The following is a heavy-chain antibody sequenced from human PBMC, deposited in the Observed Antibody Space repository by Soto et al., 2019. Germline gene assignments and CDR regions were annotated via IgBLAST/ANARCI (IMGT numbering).Heavy chain of an antibody. Sequence: EVQLVASGGDLIQPGGSLRLSCAASGFSVSSNYMAWVRQAPGKGLEWLSVIYSGGATYYTDSVKGRFTISRDTSKNIGYLQMSSLRAEDTAVYYCARDGSGTFSPFDPWGQGTLVTVSS. CDR1: GFSVSSNY. V-gene: IGHV3-53*01. J-gene: IGHJ5*02. CDR3: ARDGSGTFSPFDP. CDR2: IYSGGAT. D-gene: IGHD1-26*01.